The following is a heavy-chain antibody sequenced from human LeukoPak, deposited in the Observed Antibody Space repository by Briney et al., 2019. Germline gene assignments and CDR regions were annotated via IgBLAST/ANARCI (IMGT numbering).Heavy chain of an antibody. Sequence: SETLSLTFTVSGGSISSHYWSWIRQPPGKGLEWIGYIYYSGSTNYNPSLKSRVTISVDTSKNQFSLKLSSVTAADTAVYYCAREVEGSGSYYDYWGQGTLVTVFS. CDR1: GGSISSHY. J-gene: IGHJ4*02. CDR3: AREVEGSGSYYDY. V-gene: IGHV4-59*11. CDR2: IYYSGST. D-gene: IGHD3-10*01.